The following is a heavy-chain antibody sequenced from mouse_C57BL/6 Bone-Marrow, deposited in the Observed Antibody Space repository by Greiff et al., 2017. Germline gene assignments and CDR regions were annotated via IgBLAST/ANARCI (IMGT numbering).Heavy chain of an antibody. Sequence: DVHLVESGGGLVKPGGSLKLSCAASGFTFSSYAMSWVRQTPEKRLEWVATISDGGSYTYYPDNVKGRFTISRDNAKNNLYLQMIHLKSEDTAMYYCARDLDWVYAMDYWGQGTSVTVSS. CDR1: GFTFSSYA. J-gene: IGHJ4*01. CDR2: ISDGGSYT. V-gene: IGHV5-4*01. CDR3: ARDLDWVYAMDY. D-gene: IGHD4-1*01.